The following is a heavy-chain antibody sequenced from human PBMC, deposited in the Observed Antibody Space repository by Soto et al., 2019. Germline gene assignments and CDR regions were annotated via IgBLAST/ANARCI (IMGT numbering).Heavy chain of an antibody. D-gene: IGHD6-19*01. CDR2: VFHSATT. CDR3: ARGHYSSGWPIDH. V-gene: IGHV4-59*01. Sequence: PSETLSLTCTVSGNSFSDYYWNWIRQVPGTGLEWIGFVFHSATTSYNPSLKTRVAISDDTSKKQFSLRLTSVTAADTAIYYCARGHYSSGWPIDHWGQGILVTVSS. CDR1: GNSFSDYY. J-gene: IGHJ4*02.